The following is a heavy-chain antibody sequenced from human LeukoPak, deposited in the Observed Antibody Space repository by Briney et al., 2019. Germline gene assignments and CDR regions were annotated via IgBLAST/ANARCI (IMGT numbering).Heavy chain of an antibody. J-gene: IGHJ6*03. V-gene: IGHV1-2*02. D-gene: IGHD6-13*01. CDR2: INSNSGGT. CDR1: GYTFTDYY. CDR3: ASDSGSSGRYYYYYMDV. Sequence: GASVKVSCKASGYTFTDYYMHWVRQAPGQGLEWMGWINSNSGGTNYAQKFQGRVTMTRDTSISTAYMELSSLRSDDTAVYYCASDSGSSGRYYYYYMDVWGKGTTVTVS.